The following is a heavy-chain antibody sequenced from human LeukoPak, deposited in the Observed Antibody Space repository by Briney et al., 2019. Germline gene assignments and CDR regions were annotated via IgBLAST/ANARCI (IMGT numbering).Heavy chain of an antibody. V-gene: IGHV4-39*07. CDR2: IYYSGST. CDR3: ASIAAREPFFDY. J-gene: IGHJ4*02. D-gene: IGHD6-6*01. Sequence: SETLSLTCNVSGGSISSTSYYWGWIRQPPGRGLEWIGSIYYSGSTYYNPSLKSRVTISVDTSKNQFSLKLSSVTAADTAVYYCASIAAREPFFDYWGQGTLVTVSS. CDR1: GGSISSTSYY.